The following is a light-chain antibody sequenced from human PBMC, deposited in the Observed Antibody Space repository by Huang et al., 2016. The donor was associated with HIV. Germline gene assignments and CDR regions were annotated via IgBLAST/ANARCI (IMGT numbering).Light chain of an antibody. CDR2: SVS. CDR1: QYVGTS. Sequence: EIVVTQSPATLSVSPGEGATLSCRASQYVGTSLAWYQQKPGQSPRLVIHSVSTRATGFPARFSGSGSRTEFTLTITSLQSEDCALYYCHQYYNWPWTFGLGTKVEI. V-gene: IGKV3-15*01. J-gene: IGKJ1*01. CDR3: HQYYNWPWT.